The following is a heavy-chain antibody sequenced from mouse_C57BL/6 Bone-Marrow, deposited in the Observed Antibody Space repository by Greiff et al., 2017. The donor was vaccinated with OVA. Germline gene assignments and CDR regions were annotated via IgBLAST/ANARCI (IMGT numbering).Heavy chain of an antibody. V-gene: IGHV1-42*01. CDR3: ASGGASPFAY. CDR1: GYSFTGYY. Sequence: VQLQQSGPELVKPGASVKISCKASGYSFTGYYMNWVKQSPEKSLEWIGEINPSTGGTTYNQKFKAKATLTVDKSSSTAYMQLKSLTSADSAVYVYASGGASPFAYCGQGTRVTVSA. J-gene: IGHJ3*01. D-gene: IGHD1-1*02. CDR2: INPSTGGT.